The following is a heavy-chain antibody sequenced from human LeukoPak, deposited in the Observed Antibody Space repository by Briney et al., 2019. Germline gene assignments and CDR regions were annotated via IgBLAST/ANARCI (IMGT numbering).Heavy chain of an antibody. V-gene: IGHV3-7*01. CDR1: GFTFSSYW. CDR3: TRDRGWQQFDY. D-gene: IGHD5-24*01. CDR2: IKQDGSEK. Sequence: GGSLRLSCAASGFTFSSYWMSWVRQAPGKGLQWVANIKQDGSEKYYVDSVKGRFTISRDNAKNSLYLQMSSLRDDDTAVYYCTRDRGWQQFDYWGQGTLVTVSS. J-gene: IGHJ4*02.